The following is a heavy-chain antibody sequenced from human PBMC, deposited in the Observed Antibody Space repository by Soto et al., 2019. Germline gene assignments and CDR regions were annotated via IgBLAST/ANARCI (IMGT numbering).Heavy chain of an antibody. CDR2: ISYDGSNK. CDR1: GFTFSSYG. Sequence: GSLRLSCAASGFTFSSYGMHWVRQAPGKGLEWVAVISYDGSNKYYADSVKGRFTISRDNSKNTLYLKMNSLRAEDTAVYYCAKDLVYDSLWYYYGMDVWGQGTTVTVSS. J-gene: IGHJ6*02. CDR3: AKDLVYDSLWYYYGMDV. D-gene: IGHD5-12*01. V-gene: IGHV3-30*18.